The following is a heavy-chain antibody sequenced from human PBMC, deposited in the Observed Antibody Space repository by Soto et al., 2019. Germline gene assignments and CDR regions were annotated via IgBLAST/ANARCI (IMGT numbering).Heavy chain of an antibody. Sequence: ASVKVSCKASGYTFTSYAMHWVRQAPGQRLEWMGWINAGNGNTKYSQKFQGRVTITRDTSASTAYMELSSLRSEDTAVYYCARDLSDPYDSSGYYPYYYYGMDVWGQGPTLTVSS. CDR3: ARDLSDPYDSSGYYPYYYYGMDV. D-gene: IGHD3-22*01. J-gene: IGHJ6*02. CDR1: GYTFTSYA. CDR2: INAGNGNT. V-gene: IGHV1-3*01.